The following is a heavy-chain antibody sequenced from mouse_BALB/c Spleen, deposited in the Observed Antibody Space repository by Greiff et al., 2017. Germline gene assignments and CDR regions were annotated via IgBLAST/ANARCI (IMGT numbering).Heavy chain of an antibody. D-gene: IGHD1-1*01. V-gene: IGHV5-6-5*01. CDR2: ISSGGST. CDR3: ARGHYGSSYWFAY. J-gene: IGHJ3*01. CDR1: GFTFSSYA. Sequence: EVQVVESGGGLVKPGGSLKLSCAASGFTFSSYAMSWVRQTPEKRLEWVASISSGGSTYYPDSVKGRFTISRDNARNILYLQMSSLRSEDTAMYYCARGHYGSSYWFAYWGQGTLVTVSA.